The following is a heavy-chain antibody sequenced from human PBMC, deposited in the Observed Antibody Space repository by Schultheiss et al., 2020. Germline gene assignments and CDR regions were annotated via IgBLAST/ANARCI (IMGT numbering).Heavy chain of an antibody. CDR2: ISHSGST. CDR1: GGPISSYY. Sequence: SETLSLTCTVSGGPISSYYWSWIRQPPGKGLEWIGSISHSGSTNYNPSLKSRVTISVDTSKNQFSLKLSSVTAADTAVYYCARGVYSSSWSGAFDIWGQALLVTGSS. D-gene: IGHD6-13*01. J-gene: IGHJ3*02. V-gene: IGHV4-59*12. CDR3: ARGVYSSSWSGAFDI.